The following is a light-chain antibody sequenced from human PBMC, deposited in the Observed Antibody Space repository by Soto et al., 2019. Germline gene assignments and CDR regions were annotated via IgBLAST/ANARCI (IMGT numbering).Light chain of an antibody. J-gene: IGLJ2*01. Sequence: QSALTQPASVSGSPGQSITISCTGTSSDVGGYNYVSWYQQHPGKAPKVMIYDVSNRPSGVSNRFSGSKSGNTASLTISGLPAEDEADYYCSSYTSSSTYVIFGGGTQLTVL. CDR1: SSDVGGYNY. CDR2: DVS. CDR3: SSYTSSSTYVI. V-gene: IGLV2-14*01.